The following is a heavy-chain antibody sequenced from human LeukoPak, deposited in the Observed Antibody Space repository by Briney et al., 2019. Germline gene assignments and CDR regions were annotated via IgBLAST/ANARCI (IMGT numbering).Heavy chain of an antibody. CDR2: INPSGGST. V-gene: IGHV1-46*01. D-gene: IGHD2-2*01. Sequence: ASVKVSCKASGYTFTSYYMHWVRQAPGQGLEWMGIINPSGGSTSYAQKFQGRVTMTRDTSTSTVYMELSSLRSEDTAVYYCARVGPNYCSSTSCRFDYWGQGTLVTVSS. J-gene: IGHJ4*02. CDR1: GYTFTSYY. CDR3: ARVGPNYCSSTSCRFDY.